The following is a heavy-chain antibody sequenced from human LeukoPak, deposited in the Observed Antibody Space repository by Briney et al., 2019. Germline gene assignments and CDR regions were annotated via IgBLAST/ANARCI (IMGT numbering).Heavy chain of an antibody. CDR3: ARGQRPWKSDAFDI. CDR1: GGSISSYY. CDR2: IYYSGST. V-gene: IGHV4-59*08. J-gene: IGHJ3*02. Sequence: SSETLSLTCTVSGGSISSYYWSWIRQPPGKGLEWIGYIYYSGSTNYNPSLRSRVTISVDTSKNQFSLKLSSVTAADTAVYYCARGQRPWKSDAFDIWGQGTMVTVSS. D-gene: IGHD1-1*01.